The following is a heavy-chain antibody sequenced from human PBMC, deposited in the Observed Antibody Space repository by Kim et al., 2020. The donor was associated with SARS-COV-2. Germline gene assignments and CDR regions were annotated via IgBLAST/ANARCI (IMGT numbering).Heavy chain of an antibody. D-gene: IGHD6-13*01. J-gene: IGHJ5*02. CDR3: ARFGEAAAGGWFDP. V-gene: IGHV1-18*01. Sequence: AQKLQGRVTMTTDTSTSTAYRELRSLRSDDTAVYYCARFGEAAAGGWFDPWGQGTLVTVSS.